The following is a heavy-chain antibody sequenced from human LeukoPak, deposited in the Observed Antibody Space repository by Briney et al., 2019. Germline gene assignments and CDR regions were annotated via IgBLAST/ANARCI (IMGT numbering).Heavy chain of an antibody. CDR3: ARHLILWFGAAGWFDP. V-gene: IGHV4-39*01. CDR1: GLSIISSSYY. Sequence: SETLSLTCTVSGLSIISSSYYSGWIRQPPGKGLEWIGSIYYSGSTYYNPSLKSRVTISVDTSKNQFSLKLSSVTAADTAVYYCARHLILWFGAAGWFDPWGQGTLVTVSS. J-gene: IGHJ5*02. CDR2: IYYSGST. D-gene: IGHD3-10*01.